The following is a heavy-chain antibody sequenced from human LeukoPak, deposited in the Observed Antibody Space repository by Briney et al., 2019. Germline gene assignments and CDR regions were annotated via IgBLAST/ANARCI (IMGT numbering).Heavy chain of an antibody. J-gene: IGHJ6*02. V-gene: IGHV3-30*18. CDR1: GFTFSSYG. Sequence: GGSLRLSCAASGFTFSSYGMHWVRQAPGKGLEWVAVISYDGSNKYYADSVKGRFTISRDNSKNTLYLQMNSLRAEDTAVYYCAKDKELLPFYYGMDVWGQGTTVTVSS. D-gene: IGHD1-26*01. CDR3: AKDKELLPFYYGMDV. CDR2: ISYDGSNK.